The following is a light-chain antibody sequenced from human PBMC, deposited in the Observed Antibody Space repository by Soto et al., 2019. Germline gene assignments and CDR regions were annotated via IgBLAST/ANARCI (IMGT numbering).Light chain of an antibody. Sequence: QSVLTQPASVSGSPGQSITISCTGTSSDIGGCNYVSWYQQHPGKAPKLIIYDVTNRPSGVSNRFSGSKSGNTASLTISGLQTEDEADYYCSSCTSSNTHVVFGGGTQLTVL. CDR3: SSCTSSNTHVV. J-gene: IGLJ2*01. V-gene: IGLV2-14*01. CDR2: DVT. CDR1: SSDIGGCNY.